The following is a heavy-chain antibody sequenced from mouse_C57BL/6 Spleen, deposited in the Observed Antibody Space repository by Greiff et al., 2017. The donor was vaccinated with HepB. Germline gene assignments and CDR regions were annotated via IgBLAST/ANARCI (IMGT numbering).Heavy chain of an antibody. V-gene: IGHV5-4*03. CDR3: ARGGGTTVVEGDYFDY. J-gene: IGHJ2*01. Sequence: EVKLLESGGGLVKPGGSLKLSCAASGFTFSSYAMSWVRQTPEKRLEWVATISDGGSYTYYPDNVKGRFTISRDNAKNNLYLQMSHLKSEDTAMYYCARGGGTTVVEGDYFDYWGQGTTLTVSS. CDR2: ISDGGSYT. CDR1: GFTFSSYA. D-gene: IGHD1-1*01.